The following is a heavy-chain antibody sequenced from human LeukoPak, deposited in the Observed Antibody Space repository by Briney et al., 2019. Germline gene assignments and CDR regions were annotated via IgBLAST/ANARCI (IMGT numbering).Heavy chain of an antibody. CDR3: ARRYCSGGSCSYFDY. V-gene: IGHV3-21*01. J-gene: IGHJ4*02. Sequence: GGSLRLSCAASGFTFSSYSMNWVRQAPGKGLEWVSSISSSSSYIYYADSVKGRFTISRDNAKNSLYLQMNSLRAEDTAVYYCARRYCSGGSCSYFDYWGQGTLVTVSS. CDR1: GFTFSSYS. CDR2: ISSSSSYI. D-gene: IGHD2-15*01.